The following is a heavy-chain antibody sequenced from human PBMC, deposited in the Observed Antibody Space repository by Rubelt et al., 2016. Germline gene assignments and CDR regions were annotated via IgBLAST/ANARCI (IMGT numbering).Heavy chain of an antibody. V-gene: IGHV3-7*04. CDR1: GFAFRDYA. CDR3: AGGCWNYGYYFDY. CDR2: INQDGSGSET. D-gene: IGHD3-16*01. J-gene: IGHJ4*02. Sequence: EVQLVESGGGLVQPGRSLRLSCAASGFAFRDYAMHWVRQAPGKGLEWVASINQDGSGSETYYVDSVKGRLNISRDNAKNSLYLQMNSLRGEDTAVYYCAGGCWNYGYYFDYWGQGSLVTVSS.